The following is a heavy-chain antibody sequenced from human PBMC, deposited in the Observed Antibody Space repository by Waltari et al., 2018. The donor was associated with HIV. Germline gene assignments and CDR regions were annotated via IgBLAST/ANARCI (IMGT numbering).Heavy chain of an antibody. J-gene: IGHJ4*02. CDR3: ATVASIDWNSNYYTGGHFDY. Sequence: QVQLQESGPGLVKPSETLSLICTVSGGSVRSGNYYWSWIRPPPGQGLEWIAYIHHSGSANYNPSLKSRVTISADTSKNQFSLKVSSVTAADTAVYYCATVASIDWNSNYYTGGHFDYWGQGTLVTVSS. V-gene: IGHV4-61*01. CDR1: GGSVRSGNYY. CDR2: IHHSGSA. D-gene: IGHD4-4*01.